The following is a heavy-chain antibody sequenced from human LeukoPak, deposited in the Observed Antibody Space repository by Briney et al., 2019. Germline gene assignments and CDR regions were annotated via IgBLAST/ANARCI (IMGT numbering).Heavy chain of an antibody. CDR1: GFTFSSYA. D-gene: IGHD2-2*01. Sequence: PGGSLRLSCAASGFTFSSYAMSWVRQAPGKGLEWVSGISGSGAGTYDADSVKGRFTISRDNSKNTLYLQMNSLRAEDTAVYYCASTPLRDGGYAWYFDYWGQGTLVTVSS. V-gene: IGHV3-23*01. CDR3: ASTPLRDGGYAWYFDY. J-gene: IGHJ4*02. CDR2: ISGSGAGT.